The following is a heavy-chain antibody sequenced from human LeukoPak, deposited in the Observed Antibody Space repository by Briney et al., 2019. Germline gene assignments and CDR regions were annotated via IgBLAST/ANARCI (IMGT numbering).Heavy chain of an antibody. D-gene: IGHD2-15*01. V-gene: IGHV3-30*18. Sequence: PGGSLRLSCAASGFTFSSYGMHWVRQAPGKGLEWVAVISYDGSNKYYADSVKGRFTISRDNSKNTLYLQMNSLRAEDTAVYYCAKDRYCSGGSCYGGDFDYRGQGTLVTVSS. CDR3: AKDRYCSGGSCYGGDFDY. CDR2: ISYDGSNK. CDR1: GFTFSSYG. J-gene: IGHJ4*02.